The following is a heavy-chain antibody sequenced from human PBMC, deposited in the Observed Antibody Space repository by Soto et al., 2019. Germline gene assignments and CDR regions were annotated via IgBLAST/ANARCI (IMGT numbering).Heavy chain of an antibody. Sequence: PSETLSLTCAVYGGSFTEYYWNWVRQYPGKGLGWIGDVSHTGSAKYNPSLQSRVAMSIDKSKNQLSLTMNFVTAADTAVFYCAFYDFSGRTCSGYWGQGTLVTVSS. CDR2: VSHTGSA. CDR3: AFYDFSGRTCSGY. CDR1: GGSFTEYY. J-gene: IGHJ4*02. V-gene: IGHV4-34*01. D-gene: IGHD3-3*01.